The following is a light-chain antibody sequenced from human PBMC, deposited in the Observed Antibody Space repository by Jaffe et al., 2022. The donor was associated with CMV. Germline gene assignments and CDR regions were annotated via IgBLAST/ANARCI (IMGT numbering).Light chain of an antibody. Sequence: EIVLTQSPVTLSLSPGERATLSCRASQSVSSYLAWYQQKPGQAPRLLIYDASNRATGIPARFSGSGSGTGFTLTISSLEPEDFAVYYCQQRSNWPWEFGQGTKVEIK. CDR2: DAS. CDR1: QSVSSY. CDR3: QQRSNWPWE. V-gene: IGKV3-11*01. J-gene: IGKJ1*01.